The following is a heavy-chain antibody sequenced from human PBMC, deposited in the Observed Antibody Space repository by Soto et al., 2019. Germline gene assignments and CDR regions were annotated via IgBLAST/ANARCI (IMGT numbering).Heavy chain of an antibody. Sequence: QVQLVQSGAEVKKPGSSVKVSCKASGGTFSSYAISWVRQAPGQGLEWMGGIISIVGTANYAQKFQGRVTIAADDSTSTADMELISLRSEATAVYYCARNPDTNYYYGMDVWGQGTTVTVSS. V-gene: IGHV1-69*12. CDR3: ARNPDTNYYYGMDV. CDR1: GGTFSSYA. J-gene: IGHJ6*02. CDR2: IISIVGTA.